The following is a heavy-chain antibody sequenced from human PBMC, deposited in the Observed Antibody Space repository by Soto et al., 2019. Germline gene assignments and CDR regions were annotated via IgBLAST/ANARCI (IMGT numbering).Heavy chain of an antibody. CDR2: INAGNGNT. J-gene: IGHJ5*02. V-gene: IGHV1-3*01. CDR1: GYTFTSYA. D-gene: IGHD6-13*01. Sequence: ASVKVSCKASGYTFTSYAMHWVRQAPGQRLEWMGWINAGNGNTKYSQKFQGRVTITRDTSASTAYMELSSLRSEDTAVYYCASSLGAAAGPTTNWFDPWGQGTLVTVSS. CDR3: ASSLGAAAGPTTNWFDP.